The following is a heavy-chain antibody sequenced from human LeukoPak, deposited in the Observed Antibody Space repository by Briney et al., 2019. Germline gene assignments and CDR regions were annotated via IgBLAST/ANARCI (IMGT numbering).Heavy chain of an antibody. V-gene: IGHV3-30*02. CDR1: GFTLSTYG. CDR3: AKDRFRLELHDAFDI. Sequence: PGGSLRLSCAASGFTLSTYGIHWVRQAPGKGLEWVAFIRYDGINKYYADSVKGRLTISRDNSKNTLYLQMNSLRAEDTAVYYCAKDRFRLELHDAFDIWGQGTMVTVSS. CDR2: IRYDGINK. J-gene: IGHJ3*02. D-gene: IGHD1-7*01.